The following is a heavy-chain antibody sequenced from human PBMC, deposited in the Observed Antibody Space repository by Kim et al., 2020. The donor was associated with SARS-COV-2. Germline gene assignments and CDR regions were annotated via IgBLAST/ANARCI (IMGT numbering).Heavy chain of an antibody. CDR1: GYTFTGYY. J-gene: IGHJ3*02. Sequence: ASVKVSCKASGYTFTGYYMHWVRQAPGQGLEWMGWINPSNGGTNYSQKFQGRVTMTRDTSISTAYMELSRLRSDDTAVYYCARVRNWPVIAAAGIGAFHIWGQGTIVTVSS. CDR2: INPSNGGT. V-gene: IGHV1-2*02. CDR3: ARVRNWPVIAAAGIGAFHI. D-gene: IGHD6-13*01.